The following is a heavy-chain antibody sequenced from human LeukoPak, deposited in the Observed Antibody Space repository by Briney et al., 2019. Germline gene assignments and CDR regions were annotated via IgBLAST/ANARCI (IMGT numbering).Heavy chain of an antibody. V-gene: IGHV3-23*01. CDR1: GFTFSSYA. CDR3: AKGPYSSSWYVDYFDY. D-gene: IGHD6-13*01. Sequence: GGSLRLSCAASGFTFSSYAMSWVRQAPGKGLEWVSAISGSGGSTYYADSVKGRFTISRDNSKNTPYLQMNSLRAEDTAVYYCAKGPYSSSWYVDYFDYWGQGTLVTVSS. CDR2: ISGSGGST. J-gene: IGHJ4*02.